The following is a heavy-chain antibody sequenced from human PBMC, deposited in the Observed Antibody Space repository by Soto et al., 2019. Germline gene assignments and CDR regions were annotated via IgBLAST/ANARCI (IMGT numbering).Heavy chain of an antibody. J-gene: IGHJ4*02. CDR3: ARDPPPPDY. Sequence: QVQLVQSGAEVKKPGASVKVSCKASGYTFASYAISWMRQAPGQGLEWMGWISAYNGNTNYAQKLQGRVTMTPDTSTSTAYMELRSLRSDYPAVSYCARDPPPPDYWGQGTLVTVSS. CDR1: GYTFASYA. V-gene: IGHV1-18*01. CDR2: ISAYNGNT.